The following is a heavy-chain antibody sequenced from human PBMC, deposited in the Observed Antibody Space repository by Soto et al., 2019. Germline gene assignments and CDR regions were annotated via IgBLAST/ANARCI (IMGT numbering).Heavy chain of an antibody. J-gene: IGHJ6*02. CDR1: GGTFSSYA. D-gene: IGHD2-2*01. Sequence: GASVKVSCKASGGTFSSYAISWVRQAPGQGLEWMGGIIPIFGTANYAQKFQGRVTITADESTSTAYMELSSLRSEDTAVYYCARDRGVVVPAAIGATYYYYGMDVWGQGTTVTVSS. CDR2: IIPIFGTA. CDR3: ARDRGVVVPAAIGATYYYYGMDV. V-gene: IGHV1-69*13.